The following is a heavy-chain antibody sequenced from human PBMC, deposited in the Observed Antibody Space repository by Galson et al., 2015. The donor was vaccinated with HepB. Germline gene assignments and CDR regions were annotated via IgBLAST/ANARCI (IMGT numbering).Heavy chain of an antibody. Sequence: SLRLSCAASGFTFSSYGMHWVRQAPGKGLEWVSVIYSGGSTYYADSVKGRFTISRDNSKSTLYLQMNSLRAEDTAVYYCAKVASSGWYELGAFDIWGQGTMVTVSS. CDR3: AKVASSGWYELGAFDI. J-gene: IGHJ3*02. V-gene: IGHV3-66*01. D-gene: IGHD6-19*01. CDR1: GFTFSSYG. CDR2: IYSGGST.